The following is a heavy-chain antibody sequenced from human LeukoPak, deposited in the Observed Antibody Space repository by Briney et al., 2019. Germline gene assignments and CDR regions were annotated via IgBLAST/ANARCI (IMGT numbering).Heavy chain of an antibody. Sequence: QPGGSLRLSCAASGFTFSSYAMHWVPQAPGKGLEWVAVVWYDGSKTYSADSVKGRITISRDDSKNTLYLQMNSLRAEDTAVYYCARQGFGDVYDSSGYFFDYWGQGTLVTVSS. D-gene: IGHD3-22*01. CDR1: GFTFSSYA. V-gene: IGHV3-33*01. CDR3: ARQGFGDVYDSSGYFFDY. CDR2: VWYDGSKT. J-gene: IGHJ4*02.